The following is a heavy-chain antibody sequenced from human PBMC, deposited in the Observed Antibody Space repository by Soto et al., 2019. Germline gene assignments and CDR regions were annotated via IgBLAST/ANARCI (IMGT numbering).Heavy chain of an antibody. CDR2: IKSKTECETT. CDR3: TVDILGGH. CDR1: GFTFSNAW. V-gene: IGHV3-15*07. J-gene: IGHJ4*02. Sequence: GGTLRLSCAASGFTFSNAWMNWVRQAPGKGLEWVGRIKSKTECETTDYAAPAKGRFTILSDDSKNMLYLQMNGLKADDRAVYYCTVDILGGHWGQGTLVTVSS. D-gene: IGHD3-16*01.